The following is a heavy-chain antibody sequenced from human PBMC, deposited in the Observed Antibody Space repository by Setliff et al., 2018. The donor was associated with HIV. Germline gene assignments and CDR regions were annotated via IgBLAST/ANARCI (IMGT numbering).Heavy chain of an antibody. CDR1: GYIFTHYG. CDR2: MNPDSGVS. D-gene: IGHD4-17*01. V-gene: IGHV1-18*01. CDR3: ARGQYGDELFDY. Sequence: GASVKVSCKASGYIFTHYGISWVRQAPGQGLEWMGWMNPDSGVSGYALKFHDRVTMTTDKSTSTAYMELRSLRSDDTAVYYCARGQYGDELFDYWGQGTLVTVSS. J-gene: IGHJ4*02.